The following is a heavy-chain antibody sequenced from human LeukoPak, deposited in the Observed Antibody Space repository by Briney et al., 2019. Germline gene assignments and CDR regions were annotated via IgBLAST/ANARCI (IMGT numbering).Heavy chain of an antibody. CDR3: ARGDFWSGYSLY. D-gene: IGHD3-3*01. CDR2: ICSGGST. V-gene: IGHV3-53*01. Sequence: TEGSLRLSCAASGFTVSSNYMSWVRQAPGKGLEWVSVICSGGSTYYADSVKGRFTISRDNSKNTLYLQMNSLRAEDTAVYYCARGDFWSGYSLYWGQGTLVTVSS. CDR1: GFTVSSNY. J-gene: IGHJ4*02.